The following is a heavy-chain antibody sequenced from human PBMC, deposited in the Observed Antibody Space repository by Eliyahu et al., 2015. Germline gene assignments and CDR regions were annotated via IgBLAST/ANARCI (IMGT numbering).Heavy chain of an antibody. CDR1: GDSISSYY. CDR2: IYHTGST. D-gene: IGHD6-19*01. V-gene: IGHV4-59*01. CDR3: AKIGSSGLDP. J-gene: IGHJ5*02. Sequence: QVQLQESGPGLVKPSETLSLTCTVSGDSISSYYWSWIRQPPGKGLEWIGYIYHTGSTSYNTSLKSRVTISLDTSRNQFSLKLSSVTAADTAVYYCAKIGSSGLDPWGQGTLVIVSS.